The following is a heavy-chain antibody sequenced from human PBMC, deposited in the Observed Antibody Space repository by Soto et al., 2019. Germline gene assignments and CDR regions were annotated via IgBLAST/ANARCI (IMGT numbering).Heavy chain of an antibody. D-gene: IGHD3-3*01. CDR1: GFTFSSYS. CDR3: ALLIWSGYYYYYMDV. CDR2: ISSSSSTI. Sequence: PGGSLRLSCVASGFTFSSYSMNWVCQAPGEGLEWVSYISSSSSTIYYADSVKGRFTISRDNAKNSLYLQMNSLRAEDTAVYYCALLIWSGYYYYYMDVWGKGTTVTVSS. V-gene: IGHV3-48*01. J-gene: IGHJ6*03.